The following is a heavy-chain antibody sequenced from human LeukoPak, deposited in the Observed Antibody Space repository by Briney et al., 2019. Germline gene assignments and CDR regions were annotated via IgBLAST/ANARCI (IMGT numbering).Heavy chain of an antibody. V-gene: IGHV4-59*08. J-gene: IGHJ6*02. D-gene: IGHD1-26*01. Sequence: SETLSLTCTVSGGSISSYYWSWLRQPPGKGLEWIGYIYYSGSTNYNPSLKSRVIISVDTSKNQFSLKLSSVTAADTAVYYCARRPGRGGSYTYYYYGMDVWGQGTTVTVSS. CDR1: GGSISSYY. CDR2: IYYSGST. CDR3: ARRPGRGGSYTYYYYGMDV.